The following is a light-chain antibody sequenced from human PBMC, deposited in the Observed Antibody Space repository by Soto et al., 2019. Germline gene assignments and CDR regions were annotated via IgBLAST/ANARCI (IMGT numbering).Light chain of an antibody. V-gene: IGKV3-20*01. Sequence: EMVLMQSPGTLSLSPGERATLSCRASQSVTNNYLAWYQQKPGQAPRLLIYGASSRATGVPDRFSGSGSGTDLTLTITRLEHQDFAVYYCQQYGISPLMYTFGQGTKLGVK. CDR1: QSVTNNY. CDR2: GAS. CDR3: QQYGISPLMYT. J-gene: IGKJ2*01.